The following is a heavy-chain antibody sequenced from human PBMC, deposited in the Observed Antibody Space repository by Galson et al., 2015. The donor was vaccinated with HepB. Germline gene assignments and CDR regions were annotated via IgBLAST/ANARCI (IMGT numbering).Heavy chain of an antibody. CDR3: ARGDLRLGSADAFDI. CDR2: ISSSSSYI. D-gene: IGHD3-16*01. Sequence: TFSSYSMNWVRQAPGKGLEWVSSISSSSSYIYYADSVKGRFTISRDNAKNSLYLQMNSLRAEDTAVYYCARGDLRLGSADAFDIWGQGTMVTVSS. V-gene: IGHV3-21*01. CDR1: TFSSYS. J-gene: IGHJ3*02.